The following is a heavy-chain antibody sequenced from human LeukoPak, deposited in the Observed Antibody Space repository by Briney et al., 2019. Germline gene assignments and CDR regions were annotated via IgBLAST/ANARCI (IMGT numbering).Heavy chain of an antibody. Sequence: SETLSLTCTVSGGSISSSSYYWGWIRQPPGKGLEWIGSVYYSGSTYYNPSLKSRVTISVDTSKNQFSLKLSSVTAADTAVYYCARHEIVVVPAAILCGWFDPWGQGTLVTVSS. CDR1: GGSISSSSYY. D-gene: IGHD2-2*02. J-gene: IGHJ5*02. CDR2: VYYSGST. V-gene: IGHV4-39*01. CDR3: ARHEIVVVPAAILCGWFDP.